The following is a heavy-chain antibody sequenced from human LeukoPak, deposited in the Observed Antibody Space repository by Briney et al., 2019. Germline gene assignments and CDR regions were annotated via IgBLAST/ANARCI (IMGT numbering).Heavy chain of an antibody. CDR2: ISGSGGST. CDR3: AKVLLGYCSSTSCYTTYYFDY. V-gene: IGHV3-23*01. J-gene: IGHJ4*02. Sequence: GGSLRLSCAASGCTFSSYAVSWVRQAPGKGLEWVSAISGSGGSTYYADSVKGRFTISRDNSKNTLYLQMNSLRAEDTAVYYCAKVLLGYCSSTSCYTTYYFDYWGQGTLVTVSS. D-gene: IGHD2-2*02. CDR1: GCTFSSYA.